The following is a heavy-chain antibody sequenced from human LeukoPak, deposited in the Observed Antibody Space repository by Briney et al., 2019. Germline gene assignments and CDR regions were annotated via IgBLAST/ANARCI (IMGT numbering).Heavy chain of an antibody. CDR1: GFTFSSYA. CDR2: ISGSGGST. Sequence: GGSLRLSCAASGFTFSSYAMSWVRQAPGKGLEWVSAISGSGGSTYYADSVKGRFTMSRDNSKNTLYLQMNSLSAEETAVYYCAKDRGGYCGGDCYPYYFYYWGQGTLVTVSS. J-gene: IGHJ4*02. CDR3: AKDRGGYCGGDCYPYYFYY. D-gene: IGHD2-21*01. V-gene: IGHV3-23*01.